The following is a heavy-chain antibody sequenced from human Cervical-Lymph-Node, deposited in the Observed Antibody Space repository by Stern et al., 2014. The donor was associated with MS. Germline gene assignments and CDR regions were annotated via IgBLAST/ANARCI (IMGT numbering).Heavy chain of an antibody. J-gene: IGHJ4*02. D-gene: IGHD2-2*02. CDR1: GGSVSGYY. CDR2: IYCTGST. Sequence: QLQLQESGPGLVKPSETLSLTCTVSGGSVSGYYWSWIRQPPGRGLEWIGYIYCTGSTYYKPSLKSRVTISLDTSKSQFSLELSSVAAADTAMYYCARGDSYIPLGHRDSGDEYYFDYWGRGTLVTVSS. CDR3: ARGDSYIPLGHRDSGDEYYFDY. V-gene: IGHV4-59*02.